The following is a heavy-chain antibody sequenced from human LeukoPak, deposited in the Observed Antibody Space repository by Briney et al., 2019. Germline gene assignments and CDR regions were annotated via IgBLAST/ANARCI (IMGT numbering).Heavy chain of an antibody. CDR2: IKQDGSVE. V-gene: IGHV3-7*01. D-gene: IGHD1-26*01. CDR1: GFTFSSYW. J-gene: IGHJ4*02. Sequence: GSLRLSCAASGFTFSSYWMNWVRQAPGKGLEWVANIKQDGSVENYVDSAKGRFTISRDNAKNSLYLQMNSLRAEDTAVYYCARDPVGAPYYDYWGQGTLVTVSS. CDR3: ARDPVGAPYYDY.